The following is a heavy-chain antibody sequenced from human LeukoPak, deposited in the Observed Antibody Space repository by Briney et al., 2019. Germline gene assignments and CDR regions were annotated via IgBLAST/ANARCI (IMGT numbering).Heavy chain of an antibody. CDR3: ARHRHNHHYDH. CDR2: ISYSGST. D-gene: IGHD3-22*01. CDR1: GGSISTSNSDYY. V-gene: IGHV4-39*01. Sequence: PSETLSLTCTVSGGSISTSNSDYYWGWVRQPPGKGLEWIGSISYSGSTYYNPSLKSRVTISADTSNNQFSLKLTSVTAADTAAFYCARHRHNHHYDHWGQGTLVTVSS. J-gene: IGHJ4*02.